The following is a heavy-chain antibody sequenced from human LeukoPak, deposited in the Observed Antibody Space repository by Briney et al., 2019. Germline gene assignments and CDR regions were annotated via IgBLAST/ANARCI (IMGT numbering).Heavy chain of an antibody. Sequence: SETLSLTCAVYGGSFSGYYWSWIRQPPGKGLEWIGDINHSGSTNYNPSLKSRVTISVDTSKNQFSLKLSSVTAADTAVYYCARESSSSTYNWFDPWGQGTLVTVSS. D-gene: IGHD6-6*01. J-gene: IGHJ5*02. CDR3: ARESSSSTYNWFDP. CDR2: INHSGST. CDR1: GGSFSGYY. V-gene: IGHV4-34*01.